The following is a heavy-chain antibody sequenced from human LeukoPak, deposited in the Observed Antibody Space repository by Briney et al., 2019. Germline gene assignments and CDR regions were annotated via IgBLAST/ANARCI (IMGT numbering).Heavy chain of an antibody. CDR2: INQGGSEK. Sequence: PGGSLRLSCAACGFTFSTYWMSWVRQAPGKGLEWVANINQGGSEKYYVDSVKGRFTISRDNAKNSLYLQMNSLRAEDTAVYYCARIYDNSGYYDYWGQGTLVTASS. J-gene: IGHJ4*02. CDR3: ARIYDNSGYYDY. CDR1: GFTFSTYW. D-gene: IGHD3-22*01. V-gene: IGHV3-7*04.